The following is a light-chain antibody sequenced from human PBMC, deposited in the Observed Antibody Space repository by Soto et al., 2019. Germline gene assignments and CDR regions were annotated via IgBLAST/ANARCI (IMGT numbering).Light chain of an antibody. CDR1: QSVSSN. V-gene: IGKV3-15*01. Sequence: EIVMTQSPATLSVSPGERATLSCRASQSVSSNLAWYQQKPGQAPRLLIYGASTRATGIPARFSGSGSGTEFTLNISSLQSEDFAVYYCQQYNNWPLGFGQGTRLEIK. CDR2: GAS. J-gene: IGKJ5*01. CDR3: QQYNNWPLG.